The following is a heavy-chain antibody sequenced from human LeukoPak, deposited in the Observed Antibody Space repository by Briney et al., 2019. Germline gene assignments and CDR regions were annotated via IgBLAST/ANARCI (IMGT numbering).Heavy chain of an antibody. CDR2: ISSTSTSI. J-gene: IGHJ4*02. CDR3: ARDPDTAYFDY. Sequence: GGSLRLSCAASGFTFSSHTMNWVRQAPGKGLEWVSSISSTSTSIYHADSVKGRFTISRDNAKNSLYLQMNSLRAEDTAVYYCARDPDTAYFDYWGQGTLVTVSS. CDR1: GFTFSSHT. D-gene: IGHD5-18*01. V-gene: IGHV3-21*01.